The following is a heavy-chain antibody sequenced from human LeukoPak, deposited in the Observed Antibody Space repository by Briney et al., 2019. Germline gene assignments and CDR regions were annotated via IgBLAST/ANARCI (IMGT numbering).Heavy chain of an antibody. CDR2: MNPNSGNT. J-gene: IGHJ3*02. V-gene: IGHV1-8*03. D-gene: IGHD6-13*01. CDR3: ARKQQPHAFDI. Sequence: ASVKVSCKASGYTFTSYDINWVRQATGQGLEWMGWMNPNSGNTGYAQKSQGRVTITRNTSISTAYMELSSLRSEDTAVYYCARKQQPHAFDIWGQGTMVTVSS. CDR1: GYTFTSYD.